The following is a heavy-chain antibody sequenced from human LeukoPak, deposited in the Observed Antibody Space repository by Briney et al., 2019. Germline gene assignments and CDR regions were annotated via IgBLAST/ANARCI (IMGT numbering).Heavy chain of an antibody. J-gene: IGHJ3*02. D-gene: IGHD5-24*01. CDR1: GDSFSSNSAA. Sequence: SQTLSLTCAISGDSFSSNSAAWNWIRQSPSRGLEWLGRTYYRSMWYNDYAISVKSRITINPDTSKNRFSLQLNSVTPEDTAVYYCARGGQGDGYSADEAFDIWGQGTMVTVSS. CDR2: TYYRSMWYN. V-gene: IGHV6-1*01. CDR3: ARGGQGDGYSADEAFDI.